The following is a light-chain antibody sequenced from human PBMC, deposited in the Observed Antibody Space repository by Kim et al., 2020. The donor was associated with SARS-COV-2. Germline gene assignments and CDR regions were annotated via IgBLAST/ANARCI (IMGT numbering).Light chain of an antibody. CDR1: SLRTYY. J-gene: IGLJ1*01. Sequence: LGQTVRITCQGDSLRTYYASWYQHKPGQAPVLVIYGKNNRPSGIPDRFSGSTSGNTASLSITGAQAEDEADYYCNSRDTSGNHLYVFGTGTKVTVL. V-gene: IGLV3-19*01. CDR2: GKN. CDR3: NSRDTSGNHLYV.